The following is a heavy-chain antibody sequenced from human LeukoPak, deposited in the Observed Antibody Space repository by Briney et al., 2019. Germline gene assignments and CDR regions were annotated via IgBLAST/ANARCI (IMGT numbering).Heavy chain of an antibody. D-gene: IGHD2-2*02. Sequence: GRSLRLSCAASGFTFSSYGMHWVRGAPRKGLEWVAVIWYDGSNKYYADSVKGRFTISRDNSKNTLYLQMNSLRAEDTAVYYCTKTAPAAIYWFDPWGQGTLVTVSS. J-gene: IGHJ5*02. V-gene: IGHV3-33*06. CDR2: IWYDGSNK. CDR1: GFTFSSYG. CDR3: TKTAPAAIYWFDP.